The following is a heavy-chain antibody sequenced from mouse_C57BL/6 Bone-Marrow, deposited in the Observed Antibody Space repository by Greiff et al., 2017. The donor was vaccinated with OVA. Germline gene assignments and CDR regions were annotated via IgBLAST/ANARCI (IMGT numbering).Heavy chain of an antibody. D-gene: IGHD2-3*01. CDR2: IYPRDGST. J-gene: IGHJ1*03. V-gene: IGHV1-78*01. CDR1: GYTFTDHT. Sequence: SDAELVKPGASVKISRKVSGYTFTDHTIHWMKQRPEQGLEWIGYIYPRDGSTKYNEKFKGKATLTADKSSSTAYMQLNSLTSEDSAVYFCAREVDGYYLHWYFDVWGTGTTVTVSS. CDR3: AREVDGYYLHWYFDV.